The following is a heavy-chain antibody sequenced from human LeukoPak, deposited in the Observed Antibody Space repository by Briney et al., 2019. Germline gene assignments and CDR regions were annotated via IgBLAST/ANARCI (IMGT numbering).Heavy chain of an antibody. CDR1: GFTFSSYA. V-gene: IGHV3-30*09. CDR3: AVGPKTLEWLLTV. J-gene: IGHJ6*04. D-gene: IGHD3-3*01. CDR2: ISYDGSNK. Sequence: PGRSLRLSCAASGFTFSSYAMHWVRQAPGKGLEWVAVISYDGSNKYYADSVKGRFAISRDNSKNTLYLQMNSLRAEDTAVYYCAVGPKTLEWLLTVWGKGTTVTVSS.